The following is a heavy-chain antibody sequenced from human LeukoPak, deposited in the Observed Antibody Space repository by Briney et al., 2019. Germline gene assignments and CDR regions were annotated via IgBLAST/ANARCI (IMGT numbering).Heavy chain of an antibody. Sequence: ASVKVSCKASGYTFRSYGISWVRQAPGQGLEWMGWINTNTGNPTYAQGFTGRFVFSLDTSVSTAYLQISSLKAEDTAVYYCARGRAAALIRAYYYYMDVWGKGTTVTVSS. CDR3: ARGRAAALIRAYYYYMDV. V-gene: IGHV7-4-1*02. CDR1: GYTFRSYG. D-gene: IGHD6-13*01. CDR2: INTNTGNP. J-gene: IGHJ6*03.